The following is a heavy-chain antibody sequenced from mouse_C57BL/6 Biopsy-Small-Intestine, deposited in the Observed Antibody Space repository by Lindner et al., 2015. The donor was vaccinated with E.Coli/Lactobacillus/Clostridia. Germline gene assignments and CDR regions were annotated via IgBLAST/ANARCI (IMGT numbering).Heavy chain of an antibody. D-gene: IGHD2-12*01. CDR3: ARATRTGDDFWSGYSYHGGFDP. J-gene: IGHJ4*01. Sequence: SVKVSCKASGYTFTSYGISWVRQAPGQGLEWMGWISAYNGNTNYAQKLQGRVTMTTDTSTSTAYMELRSLRSDDTAVYYCARATRTGDDFWSGYSYHGGFDPWGQGTLVTVSS. CDR2: ISAYNGNT. V-gene: IGHV1-81*01. CDR1: GYTFTSYG.